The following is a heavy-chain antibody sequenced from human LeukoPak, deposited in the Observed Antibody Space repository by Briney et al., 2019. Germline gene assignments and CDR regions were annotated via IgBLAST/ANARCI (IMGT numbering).Heavy chain of an antibody. J-gene: IGHJ4*02. Sequence: PGGSLRLFCAASGFTFSSYAMHWVRQAPGKGLEWVAVISYDGSNKYYADSVKGRFTISRDNSKNTLYLQMNSLRAEDTAVYYCARVSQWLVYYFDYWGQGTLVTVSS. V-gene: IGHV3-30-3*01. CDR1: GFTFSSYA. D-gene: IGHD6-19*01. CDR2: ISYDGSNK. CDR3: ARVSQWLVYYFDY.